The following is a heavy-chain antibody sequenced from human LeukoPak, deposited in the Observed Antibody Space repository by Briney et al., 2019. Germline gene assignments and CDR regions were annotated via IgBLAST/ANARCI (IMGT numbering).Heavy chain of an antibody. CDR3: ARQGWFGENYYGMDV. D-gene: IGHD3-10*01. CDR1: GGSISSEY. Sequence: SETLSLTCTVSGGSISSEYWSWIRQPPGKGLEWIGHVYYSGSTNYNPSLKSRVTISIDTSKTQFSLKLSSVTAADTAVYYCARQGWFGENYYGMDVWGQGTTVTVSS. V-gene: IGHV4-59*08. J-gene: IGHJ6*02. CDR2: VYYSGST.